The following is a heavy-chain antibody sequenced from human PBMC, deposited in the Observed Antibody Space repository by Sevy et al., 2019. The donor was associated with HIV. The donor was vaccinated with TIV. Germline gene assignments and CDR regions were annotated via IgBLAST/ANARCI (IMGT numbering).Heavy chain of an antibody. V-gene: IGHV3-7*04. Sequence: GGSLRLSCAASGFSFSAYWMNWVRQAPGKGLEWVANIKPDGSDKNYVESAEGRFTISRDNAKNSLYLQMNSLRVEDTAMYYCAKETFGRFDSWGQGTLVTVSS. D-gene: IGHD1-26*01. CDR2: IKPDGSDK. CDR3: AKETFGRFDS. CDR1: GFSFSAYW. J-gene: IGHJ5*01.